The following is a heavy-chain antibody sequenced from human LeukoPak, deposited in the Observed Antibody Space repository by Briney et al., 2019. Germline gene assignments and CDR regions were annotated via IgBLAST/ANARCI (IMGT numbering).Heavy chain of an antibody. CDR1: GFMFKTYW. D-gene: IGHD3-16*01. CDR3: ARDNLEWGSVFDY. Sequence: GGSLRLSCATSGFMFKTYWMHWVRQAPGKGLVWVSRINNDGHSINYADPVKGQFTTSRDNAKNTLFLHMNSLRAEDTGVYYCARDNLEWGSVFDYWGQGTLVTVSS. V-gene: IGHV3-74*01. CDR2: INNDGHSI. J-gene: IGHJ4*02.